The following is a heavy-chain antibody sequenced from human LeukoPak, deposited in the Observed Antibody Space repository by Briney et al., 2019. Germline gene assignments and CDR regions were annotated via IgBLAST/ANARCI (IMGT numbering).Heavy chain of an antibody. CDR1: GYTFTSYG. Sequence: GASVKVSCKASGYTFTSYGISWVRQAPGQGLEWMGWISAYNGNTNYAQKLQGRVTMTTDTSTSTACMELRSLRSDDTAAYYCARLPYYGSGSRTDYWGQGTPVTVSS. CDR3: ARLPYYGSGSRTDY. J-gene: IGHJ4*02. D-gene: IGHD3-10*01. V-gene: IGHV1-18*01. CDR2: ISAYNGNT.